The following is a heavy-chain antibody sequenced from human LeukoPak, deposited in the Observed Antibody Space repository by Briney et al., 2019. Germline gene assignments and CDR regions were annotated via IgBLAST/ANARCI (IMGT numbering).Heavy chain of an antibody. V-gene: IGHV3-15*01. J-gene: IGHJ5*02. CDR3: VRGLLTSMAAANP. CDR1: GFTFSNAW. Sequence: GGSLRLSCAASGFTFSNAWMSWVRQAPGKGLEWVGRIKSKTDGGATDYAAPVKGRFTISRDDSKNTLYLQMNSLKTEDTAVYYCVRGLLTSMAAANPWGQGTLVTVSS. CDR2: IKSKTDGGAT. D-gene: IGHD2-15*01.